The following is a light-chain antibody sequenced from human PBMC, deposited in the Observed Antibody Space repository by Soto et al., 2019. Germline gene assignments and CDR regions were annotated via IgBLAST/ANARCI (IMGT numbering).Light chain of an antibody. V-gene: IGKV3-20*01. CDR3: QYHGSSPIT. J-gene: IGKJ5*01. Sequence: TQSPSTLSASVGDRVTITCRASQSISSWLAWYQQKPGQAPRLLIFAASSRASGIPDRFSGSGSGTDFTLTISRLEPEDFALFYCQYHGSSPITFGQGTRLEIK. CDR2: AAS. CDR1: QSISSW.